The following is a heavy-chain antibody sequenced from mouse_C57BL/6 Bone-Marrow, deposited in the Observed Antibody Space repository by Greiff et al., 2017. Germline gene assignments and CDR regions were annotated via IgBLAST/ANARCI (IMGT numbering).Heavy chain of an antibody. CDR1: GFTFSDYG. Sequence: DVMLVESGGGLVKPGGSLKLSCAASGFTFSDYGMPWVRQAPEKGLEWVAYISSGSSTIYYADTVKGRFTISRDNAKNTLFLQMTSLRSEDTAMYYCARPHYGSSYYFDYWGQGTTLTVSS. CDR2: ISSGSSTI. J-gene: IGHJ2*01. V-gene: IGHV5-17*01. D-gene: IGHD1-1*01. CDR3: ARPHYGSSYYFDY.